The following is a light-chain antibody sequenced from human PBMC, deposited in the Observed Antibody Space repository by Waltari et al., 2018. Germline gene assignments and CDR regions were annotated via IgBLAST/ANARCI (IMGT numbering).Light chain of an antibody. V-gene: IGKV3D-15*01. CDR2: DAS. CDR1: KSVSTK. J-gene: IGKJ1*01. CDR3: QQYHNWPPWT. Sequence: EIVMTQSPATLSVSPGEGVTLSCRASKSVSTKLAWYQLKPGQAPRLLLYDASSRATAIPARFSGSGSWTEFTLTISSMQSEDFALYYCQQYHNWPPWTFGQGTKVEIK.